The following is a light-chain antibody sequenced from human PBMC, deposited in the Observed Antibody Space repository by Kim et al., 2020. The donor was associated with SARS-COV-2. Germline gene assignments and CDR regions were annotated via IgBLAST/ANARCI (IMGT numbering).Light chain of an antibody. CDR1: QSVLYSSNNKND. CDR2: WAS. CDR3: EQYYSTPHT. V-gene: IGKV4-1*01. Sequence: RATINCESSQSVLYSSNNKNDLAGYQQKPGQPPKLLIYWASTRESGVPDRYRGSGSGTDFTLTISSLRAEDGAVYYCEQYYSTPHTFGQGTKLE. J-gene: IGKJ2*01.